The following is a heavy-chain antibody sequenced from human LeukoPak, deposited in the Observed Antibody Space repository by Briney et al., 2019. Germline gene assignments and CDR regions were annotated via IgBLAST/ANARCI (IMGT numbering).Heavy chain of an antibody. Sequence: QPGGSLRLSCAASGLTFSSYEMNWVRQAPGKGLEWVSYIGTSGRNIYYADSVKGRFTISRDNAKNSLYMQMNSLRAEDTAVYYCARAATLDYWGQGILVTVSS. CDR3: ARAATLDY. CDR1: GLTFSSYE. J-gene: IGHJ4*02. V-gene: IGHV3-48*03. CDR2: IGTSGRNI. D-gene: IGHD1-1*01.